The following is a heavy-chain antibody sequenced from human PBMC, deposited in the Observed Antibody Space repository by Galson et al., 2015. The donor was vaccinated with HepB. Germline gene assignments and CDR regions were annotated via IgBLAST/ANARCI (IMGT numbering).Heavy chain of an antibody. J-gene: IGHJ6*02. CDR3: ARVFFPWADSSYYHHGMDV. CDR2: ISTSNTYK. V-gene: IGHV3-21*01. CDR1: GFMFSSYS. D-gene: IGHD2-15*01. Sequence: SLRLSCAASGFMFSSYSMNWVRQAPGKGLEWVSSISTSNTYKSYADSLKGRFTISRDNAKNSVYLQMNSLRPEDTAVYYCARVFFPWADSSYYHHGMDVWGQGTTVTVSS.